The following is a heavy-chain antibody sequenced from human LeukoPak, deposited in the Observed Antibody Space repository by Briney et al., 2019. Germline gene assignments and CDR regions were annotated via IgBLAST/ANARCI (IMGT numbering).Heavy chain of an antibody. CDR1: GFTFSSYE. J-gene: IGHJ3*02. V-gene: IGHV3-48*03. D-gene: IGHD6-19*01. CDR3: AKEQGYSSGWYAFDI. CDR2: ISSSGSTI. Sequence: GGSLRLSCAASGFTFSSYEMNWVRQAPGKGLEWVSYISSSGSTIYYADSVKGRFTISRDNSKNTLYLQMNSLRAEDTAVYYCAKEQGYSSGWYAFDIWGQGTMVTVSS.